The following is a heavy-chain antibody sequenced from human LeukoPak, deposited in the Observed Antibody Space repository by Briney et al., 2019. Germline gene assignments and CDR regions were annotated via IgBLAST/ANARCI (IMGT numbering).Heavy chain of an antibody. D-gene: IGHD3-10*01. CDR2: IIPILGIA. J-gene: IGHJ4*02. CDR3: ARDPSMVRGVTLFDY. CDR1: GGTFSSYT. Sequence: SVKVSCKASGGTFSSYTISWVRQAPGQGLEWMGRIIPILGIANYAQKFQGRVTITANKSTSTAYMELSSLRSEDTAVYYCARDPSMVRGVTLFDYWGQGTLVTVSS. V-gene: IGHV1-69*04.